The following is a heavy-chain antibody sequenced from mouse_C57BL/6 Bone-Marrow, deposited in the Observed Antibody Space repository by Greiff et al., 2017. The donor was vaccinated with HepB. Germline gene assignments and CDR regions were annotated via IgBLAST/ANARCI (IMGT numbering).Heavy chain of an antibody. D-gene: IGHD2-4*01. V-gene: IGHV1-75*01. CDR2: IFPGSGST. CDR1: GYTFTDYY. J-gene: IGHJ2*01. CDR3: AREMITPRGTYYFDY. Sequence: QVQLQQSGPELVKPGASVKISCKASGYTFTDYYINWVKQRPGQGLEWIGWIFPGSGSTYYNEKFKGKATLTVDKSSSTAYMLLSSLTSEDSAVYFCAREMITPRGTYYFDYWGQGTTLTVSS.